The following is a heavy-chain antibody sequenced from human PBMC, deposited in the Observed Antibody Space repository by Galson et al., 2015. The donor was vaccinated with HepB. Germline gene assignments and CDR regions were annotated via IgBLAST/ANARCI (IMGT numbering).Heavy chain of an antibody. CDR1: DGSITTTGYY. Sequence: ETLSLTCNVSDGSITTTGYYWGWIRQPPGKGLECLGTMSYSGTTYYNPSLKSRVTISVYTSENQFSLKLSSVTAADTAVYYCETGYSSKWSSSYHFEYWGQGTLVTVSS. J-gene: IGHJ4*02. D-gene: IGHD6-13*01. CDR2: MSYSGTT. V-gene: IGHV4-39*01. CDR3: ETGYSSKWSSSYHFEY.